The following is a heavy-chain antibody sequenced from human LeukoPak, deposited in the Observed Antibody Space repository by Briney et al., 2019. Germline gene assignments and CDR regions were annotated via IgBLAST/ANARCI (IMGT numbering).Heavy chain of an antibody. V-gene: IGHV3-21*01. Sequence: GGSLRLSCAASGFTFSSYWMNWVRQAPGKGLEWVSSISSSSSYIYYADSVKGRFTISRDNAKNSLYLQMNSLRAEDTAVYYCARDNTYYDFWSGYKNYYYYYYGMDVWGQGTTVTVSS. CDR2: ISSSSSYI. CDR3: ARDNTYYDFWSGYKNYYYYYYGMDV. J-gene: IGHJ6*02. CDR1: GFTFSSYW. D-gene: IGHD3-3*01.